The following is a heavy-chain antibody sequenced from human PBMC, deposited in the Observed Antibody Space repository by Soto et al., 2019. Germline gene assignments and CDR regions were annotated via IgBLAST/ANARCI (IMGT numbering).Heavy chain of an antibody. CDR2: VTYSGTTT. D-gene: IGHD6-13*01. CDR3: AKEGGDSSIWVPFDS. Sequence: GWSLRLSCASSVFTFIAYTMSWVRQAPGKGLEWVSSVTYSGTTTYYADSVKGRFTISRDNSKNTLYLQMNSLRVEDTAVYFCAKEGGDSSIWVPFDSWGQGTLVTVSS. V-gene: IGHV3-23*01. J-gene: IGHJ5*01. CDR1: VFTFIAYT.